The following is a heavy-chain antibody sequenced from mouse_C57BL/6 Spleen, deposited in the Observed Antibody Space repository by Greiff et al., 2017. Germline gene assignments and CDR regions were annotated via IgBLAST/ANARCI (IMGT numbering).Heavy chain of an antibody. J-gene: IGHJ3*01. V-gene: IGHV14-4*01. CDR3: STGGSFAY. Sequence: VQLQQSGAELVRPGASVKLSCTASGFNITDDYMHWVKQRPEKGLEWIGWIDPENGDTEYASTFPGQATITADPSSNTAYLQVGSLTYEDTAVCYCSTGGSFAYWGQGTLVTVSA. CDR1: GFNITDDY. CDR2: IDPENGDT. D-gene: IGHD1-1*02.